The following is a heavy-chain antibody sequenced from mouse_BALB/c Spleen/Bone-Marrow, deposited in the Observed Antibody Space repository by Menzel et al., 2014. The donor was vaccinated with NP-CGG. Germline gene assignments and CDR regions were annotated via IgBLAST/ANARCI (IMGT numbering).Heavy chain of an antibody. CDR3: ERSSSLDYEVGFAY. D-gene: IGHD2-4*01. CDR1: GYSITRDYA. J-gene: IGHJ3*01. V-gene: IGHV3-2*02. CDR2: ISYSGST. Sequence: EVQLVESGPGLVKPSQSLSLTCIVTGYSITRDYAWNWIRQFPGNKLEWMGYISYSGSTTYNPSLESRISITRDTSKNHFFLQLNSVTTEDTATYYCERSSSLDYEVGFAYRGKGTLVPVSA.